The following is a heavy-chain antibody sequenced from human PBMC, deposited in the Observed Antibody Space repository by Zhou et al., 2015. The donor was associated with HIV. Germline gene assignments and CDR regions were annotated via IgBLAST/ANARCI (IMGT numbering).Heavy chain of an antibody. CDR2: IIPIFGTA. V-gene: IGHV1-69*12. CDR1: GGTFSSYA. CDR3: ARVTSSVGLRLGELSLEYYYGMDV. D-gene: IGHD3-16*02. J-gene: IGHJ6*02. Sequence: QVQLVQSGAEVKKPGSSVKVSCKASGGTFSSYAISWVRQAPGQGLEWMGGIIPIFGTANYAQKFQGRVTITADESTSTAYMELSSLRSEDTAVYYCARVTSSVGLRLGELSLEYYYGMDVWGQGTTVTVSS.